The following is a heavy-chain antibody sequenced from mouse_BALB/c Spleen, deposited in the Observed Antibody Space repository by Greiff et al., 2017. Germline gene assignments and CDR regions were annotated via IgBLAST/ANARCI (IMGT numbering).Heavy chain of an antibody. Sequence: DVKLVESGGGLVKPGGSLKLSCAASGFTFSSYTMSWVRQTPEKRLEWVATISSGGSYTYYPDSVKGRFTISRDNAKNTLYLQMSSLKSEDTAMYYCTRPYDGYFQYWGQGTLVTVSA. CDR2: ISSGGSYT. D-gene: IGHD2-3*01. J-gene: IGHJ3*01. CDR1: GFTFSSYT. CDR3: TRPYDGYFQY. V-gene: IGHV5-6-4*01.